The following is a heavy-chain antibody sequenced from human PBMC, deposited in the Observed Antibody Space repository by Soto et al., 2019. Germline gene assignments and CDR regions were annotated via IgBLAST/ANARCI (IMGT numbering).Heavy chain of an antibody. CDR2: IYPDGNGK. CDR1: GFTFSSHT. V-gene: IGHV3-30-3*01. Sequence: GGSLRLSCVASGFTFSSHTMHWVRQAPGKGLEWVTFIYPDGNGKYYAESVKGRFITSRDNARNTMYLQMNSLRVEDTAVYYCARDDEHWSDCDLAYWGQGVLVTVSS. CDR3: ARDDEHWSDCDLAY. D-gene: IGHD2-21*01. J-gene: IGHJ4*02.